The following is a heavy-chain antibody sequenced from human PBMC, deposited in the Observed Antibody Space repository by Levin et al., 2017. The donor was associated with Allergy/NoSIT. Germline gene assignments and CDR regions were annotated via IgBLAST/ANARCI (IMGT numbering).Heavy chain of an antibody. CDR3: ARVAPGGYDYIWGNYRNADDAFDI. D-gene: IGHD3-16*02. V-gene: IGHV3-53*01. CDR1: GFTVTSNY. J-gene: IGHJ3*02. CDR2: LYSTGST. Sequence: HPGGSLRLSCLVSGFTVTSNYMTWVRQAPGKGLECVSVLYSTGSTYYADSVKGRFTISRDNSKNTLYLQMNSLRAEDTAMYYCARVAPGGYDYIWGNYRNADDAFDIWGQGTMVTVSS.